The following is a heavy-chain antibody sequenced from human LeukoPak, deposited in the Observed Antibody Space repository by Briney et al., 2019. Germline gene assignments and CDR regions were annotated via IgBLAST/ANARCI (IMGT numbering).Heavy chain of an antibody. CDR1: GGSISRYY. Sequence: SETLSLTCTVSGGSISRYYWSWIRQPPGKGLEWIGYIYYSGSTNYNPSLKSRVTISVDTSKNQISLKLSSVTAADTAVYYCARGPVGGTTYNDGDAFDIWGQGTMVTVSS. CDR3: ARGPVGGTTYNDGDAFDI. D-gene: IGHD1-7*01. V-gene: IGHV4-59*01. J-gene: IGHJ3*02. CDR2: IYYSGST.